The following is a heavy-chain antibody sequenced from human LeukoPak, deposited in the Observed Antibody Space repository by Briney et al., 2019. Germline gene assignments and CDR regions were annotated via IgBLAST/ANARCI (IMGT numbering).Heavy chain of an antibody. D-gene: IGHD3-16*02. CDR3: ARGRRRLGELSYPFDY. V-gene: IGHV1-2*02. J-gene: IGHJ4*02. Sequence: GASVKVSCKASGYTFTGYYMHWVRQAPGQGLEWMGWINPNSGGTNYAQKFQGRVTMTRDTSISTAYMELSRLRSDDTAVYYCARGRRRLGELSYPFDYWGQGTLVTVSS. CDR2: INPNSGGT. CDR1: GYTFTGYY.